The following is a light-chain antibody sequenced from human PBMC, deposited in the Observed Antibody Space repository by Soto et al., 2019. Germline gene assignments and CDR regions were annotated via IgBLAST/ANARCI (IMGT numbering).Light chain of an antibody. Sequence: EIVLTQSPGTLSLSPGERATLSCRASQSVASIYLAWYQQRPGQAPRLLLYGVSSRATAIPDRFSGSGSGTDFTLTISRLEPEDFAVYYCQQYDKSVTFGGGTKVEIK. CDR3: QQYDKSVT. V-gene: IGKV3-20*01. CDR1: QSVASIY. CDR2: GVS. J-gene: IGKJ4*01.